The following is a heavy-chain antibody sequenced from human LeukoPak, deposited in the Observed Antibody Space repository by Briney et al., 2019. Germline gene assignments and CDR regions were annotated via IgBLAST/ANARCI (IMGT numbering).Heavy chain of an antibody. V-gene: IGHV3-30-3*01. Sequence: GRSLRLSCAASGFTFSSYAMHWVRQAPGKGLEWVAVISYDGSNKYYADSVKGRFTISRDNSKNTLYLQMNSLRAEDTAVYYCARGVRDVLQTLTAGYYFDYWGQETLVTVSS. J-gene: IGHJ4*02. CDR2: ISYDGSNK. D-gene: IGHD5-24*01. CDR3: ARGVRDVLQTLTAGYYFDY. CDR1: GFTFSSYA.